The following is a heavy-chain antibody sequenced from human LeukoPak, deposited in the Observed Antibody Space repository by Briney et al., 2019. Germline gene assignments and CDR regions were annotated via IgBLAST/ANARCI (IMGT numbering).Heavy chain of an antibody. D-gene: IGHD6-6*01. J-gene: IGHJ3*02. CDR1: GGSISSGDYY. CDR2: IYYSGST. Sequence: SETLSLTCTVSGGSISSGDYYWSWIRQPPGKGLEWIGYIYYSGSTYYNPSLKSRVTISVDTSKNQFSLKLSSVTAADTAVYYCARVASSSSDDALDIWGQGTMVTVSS. CDR3: ARVASSSSDDALDI. V-gene: IGHV4-30-4*08.